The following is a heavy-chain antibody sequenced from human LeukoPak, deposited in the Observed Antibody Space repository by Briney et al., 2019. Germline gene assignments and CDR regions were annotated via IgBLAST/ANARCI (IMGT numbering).Heavy chain of an antibody. D-gene: IGHD4-17*01. J-gene: IGHJ4*02. V-gene: IGHV5-51*01. Sequence: HGESLKISCKGSGYSFTYRIGWVRQMPGKGLEWMGIIYSGDSHTKYSPSFQGRVTISADKSISTAYLQWSSLEASDTAMYYCASARHGDYVWDYWGQGTLVTVSS. CDR2: IYSGDSHT. CDR1: GYSFTYR. CDR3: ASARHGDYVWDY.